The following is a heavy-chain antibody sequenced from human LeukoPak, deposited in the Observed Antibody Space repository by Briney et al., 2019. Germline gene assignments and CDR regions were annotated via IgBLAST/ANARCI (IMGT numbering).Heavy chain of an antibody. J-gene: IGHJ4*02. Sequence: GGSLRLSCAASGFTFSSYAMSWVRQGPGKGLEWVSSIRGSGGSTYYADSAKGRFTISRDNSKSTLYLQMNSLRAEDTAIYYCAKIPTDSWPYFFDYWGQGTLVTVSS. V-gene: IGHV3-23*01. CDR1: GFTFSSYA. CDR2: IRGSGGST. CDR3: AKIPTDSWPYFFDY. D-gene: IGHD6-13*01.